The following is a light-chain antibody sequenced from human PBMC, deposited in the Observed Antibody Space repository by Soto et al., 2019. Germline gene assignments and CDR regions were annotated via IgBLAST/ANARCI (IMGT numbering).Light chain of an antibody. CDR3: SSYTSSSTHVV. V-gene: IGLV2-14*01. CDR1: SSDVGGYNY. Sequence: QSALTQPASVSGSPGQSITISCTGTSSDVGGYNYVSWYQQHPGTAPKLMIYEVSNRPSGVSNRFSGSKSGNTASLTISGLQAEAEADYYCSSYTSSSTHVVFGGGTKLTVL. CDR2: EVS. J-gene: IGLJ2*01.